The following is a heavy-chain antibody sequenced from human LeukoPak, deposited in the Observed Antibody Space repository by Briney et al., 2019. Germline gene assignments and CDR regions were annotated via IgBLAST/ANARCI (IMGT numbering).Heavy chain of an antibody. CDR3: ARGLFYDTTGYSTSYYLDY. Sequence: PSETLSLTCAVSGGPIIASYGSWIRQPPGKGLEWIGYTHYSGTGNYNPSLKSRVTISIDTSKNRFSLRLTSVTAADTAVYYCARGLFYDTTGYSTSYYLDYWGQGALVTVSS. CDR2: THYSGTG. D-gene: IGHD3-22*01. CDR1: GGPIIASY. J-gene: IGHJ4*02. V-gene: IGHV4-59*01.